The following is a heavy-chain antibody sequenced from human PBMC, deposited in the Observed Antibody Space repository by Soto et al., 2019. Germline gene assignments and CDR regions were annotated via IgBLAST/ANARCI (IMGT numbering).Heavy chain of an antibody. D-gene: IGHD2-2*01. CDR2: IYYSGST. J-gene: IGHJ6*02. Sequence: SETLSLTCTVSGGSISSGGYYWSWIRQHPGKGLEWIGYIYYSGSTYYNPSLKSRVTISADTSKNQFSLRLSSVTAADTAVYYCARVLVPAAILLEAPYGMDVWGQGTTVTVSS. CDR1: GGSISSGGYY. CDR3: ARVLVPAAILLEAPYGMDV. V-gene: IGHV4-31*03.